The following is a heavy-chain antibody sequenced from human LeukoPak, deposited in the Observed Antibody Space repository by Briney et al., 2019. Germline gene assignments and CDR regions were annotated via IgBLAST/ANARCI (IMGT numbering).Heavy chain of an antibody. CDR3: ARQNTTLGYCSGGSCSGAFDI. CDR2: IYPGDSDT. V-gene: IGHV5-51*01. Sequence: GESLKISCKGSGYSFTSHWIGWVRQMPGKGLEWMGIIYPGDSDTRYSPSFQGQVTISADKSISTAYLQWSSLKASDTAMYYCARQNTTLGYCSGGSCSGAFDIWGQGTMVTVSS. J-gene: IGHJ3*02. CDR1: GYSFTSHW. D-gene: IGHD2-15*01.